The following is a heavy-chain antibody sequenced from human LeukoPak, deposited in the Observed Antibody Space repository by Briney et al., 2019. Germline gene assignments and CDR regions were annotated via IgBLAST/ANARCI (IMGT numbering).Heavy chain of an antibody. J-gene: IGHJ6*02. Sequence: SETLSLTCTVSGGSISSSSYYWGWIRQPPGKGLEWIGYIYYSGSTYYNPSLKSRVTISVDTSKNQFSLKLSSVTAADTAVYYCARDWTTVTTRGMDVWGQGTTVTVSS. CDR3: ARDWTTVTTRGMDV. CDR1: GGSISSSSYY. CDR2: IYYSGST. V-gene: IGHV4-30-4*08. D-gene: IGHD4-17*01.